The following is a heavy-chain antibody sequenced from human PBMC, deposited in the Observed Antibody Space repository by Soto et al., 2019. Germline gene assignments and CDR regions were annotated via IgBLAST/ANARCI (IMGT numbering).Heavy chain of an antibody. J-gene: IGHJ3*01. V-gene: IGHV1-69*06. Sequence: QVQLVQSGAVVKKPGSSVEVSCKASGGTFNGYGISWVRQAPGQGLEWMGGTVPVFDTSKYAPRFQGRVTLTADKSTSTAYMKLSSVRSEDTAIYFCARGVSNSGAYYTGPSAYDLWGQGTLVIVSS. CDR2: TVPVFDTS. D-gene: IGHD3-10*01. CDR1: GGTFNGYG. CDR3: ARGVSNSGAYYTGPSAYDL.